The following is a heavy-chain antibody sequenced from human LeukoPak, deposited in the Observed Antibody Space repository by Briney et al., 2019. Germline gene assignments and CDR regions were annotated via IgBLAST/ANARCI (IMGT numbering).Heavy chain of an antibody. CDR2: ISASGGTT. V-gene: IGHV3-23*01. CDR3: ATIDY. Sequence: GGSLRLSCAASGFTFSNFAMSWVRQAPGKGLEWVSSISASGGTTYYADSVKGRFTISRDNSKNTFNLQMNSLRAEDTAVYYCATIDYWGQGTLVTVSS. CDR1: GFTFSNFA. J-gene: IGHJ4*02.